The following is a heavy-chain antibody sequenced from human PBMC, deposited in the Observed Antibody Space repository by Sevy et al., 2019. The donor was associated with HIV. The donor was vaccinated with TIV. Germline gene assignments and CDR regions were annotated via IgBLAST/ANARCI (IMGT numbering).Heavy chain of an antibody. CDR3: ARVPPYFSGSCTYFGY. J-gene: IGHJ4*02. Sequence: ASVKVSCKASGFSFSSYGFTWVRQAPGQGLEWMGWIGVYNGNSNSAQRLQGRVTLTTDTSTSTVYMELSGLKSDDTAVYYCARVPPYFSGSCTYFGYWGQGTPVTGSS. CDR2: IGVYNGNS. CDR1: GFSFSSYG. V-gene: IGHV1-18*01. D-gene: IGHD2-8*01.